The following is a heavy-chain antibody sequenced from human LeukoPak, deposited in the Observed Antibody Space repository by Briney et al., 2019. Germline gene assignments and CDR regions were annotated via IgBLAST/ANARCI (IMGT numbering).Heavy chain of an antibody. J-gene: IGHJ4*02. CDR1: GFTFNNFG. V-gene: IGHV3-23*01. CDR3: ARDQYDTWSRRGNFDS. Sequence: GGSLRLSCTATGFTFNNFGMAWVRQAPGQGLEWVSTISGSGGNIHQADSVKGRFTISRDNSRSTLYLQMNSLRAEDTAVFYCARDQYDTWSRRGNFDSWGQGTLVIVSS. CDR2: ISGSGGNI. D-gene: IGHD3-3*01.